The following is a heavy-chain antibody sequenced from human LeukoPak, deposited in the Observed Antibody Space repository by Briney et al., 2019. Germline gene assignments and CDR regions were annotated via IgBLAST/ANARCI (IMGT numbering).Heavy chain of an antibody. CDR3: ANGLERHGSGKITPLGY. J-gene: IGHJ4*02. D-gene: IGHD3-10*01. CDR1: GFTFCDYA. Sequence: PGGSLRLSCTASGFTFCDYAMSWVRQAPGKGLEWVSAISGSGGSTYYADSVKGRFTISRDNSKNTLYLQMNSLRAEDTAVYYCANGLERHGSGKITPLGYWGQGTLVTVSS. V-gene: IGHV3-23*01. CDR2: ISGSGGST.